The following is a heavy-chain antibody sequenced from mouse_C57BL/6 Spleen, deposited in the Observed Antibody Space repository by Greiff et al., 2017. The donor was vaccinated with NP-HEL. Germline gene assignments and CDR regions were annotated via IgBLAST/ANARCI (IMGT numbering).Heavy chain of an antibody. CDR2: IDPSDSET. Sequence: VQLQQPGAELVRPGSSVKLSCKASGYTFTSYWMHWVKQRPIQGLEWIGNIDPSDSETHYNQKFKDKATLTVDKSTSTAYMQLSSLTSEDSAVYYCARGKGNWDYFDYWGQGTTLTVSS. CDR3: ARGKGNWDYFDY. J-gene: IGHJ2*01. CDR1: GYTFTSYW. D-gene: IGHD4-1*01. V-gene: IGHV1-52*01.